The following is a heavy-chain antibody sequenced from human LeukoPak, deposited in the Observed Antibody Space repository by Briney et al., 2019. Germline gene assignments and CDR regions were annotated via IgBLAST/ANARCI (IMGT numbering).Heavy chain of an antibody. Sequence: GGSLRLSCAASGFTFSSYSMNWVRQAPGKGLEWVSSISSSSSYIYYADPVKGRFTISRDNAKNSLYLQMNSLRAEDTAVYYCARVIAAAGYFDYWGQGTLVTVSS. CDR2: ISSSSSYI. V-gene: IGHV3-21*01. CDR3: ARVIAAAGYFDY. D-gene: IGHD6-13*01. CDR1: GFTFSSYS. J-gene: IGHJ4*02.